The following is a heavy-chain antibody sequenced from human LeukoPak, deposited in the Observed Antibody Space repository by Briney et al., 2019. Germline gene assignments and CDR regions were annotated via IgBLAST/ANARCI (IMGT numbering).Heavy chain of an antibody. D-gene: IGHD3/OR15-3a*01. J-gene: IGHJ4*02. Sequence: GGSLRLSCAASGFTFSNAGMSSVRQAPGKGMEWVGRIKRKGDDGTIDYAAPVKGRLTISRDDSKNTLYLQMNSVKSEDTDVYYCTAGTGRSDFDYWGQGTLVTVSS. CDR2: IKRKGDDGTI. CDR3: TAGTGRSDFDY. V-gene: IGHV3-15*01. CDR1: GFTFSNAG.